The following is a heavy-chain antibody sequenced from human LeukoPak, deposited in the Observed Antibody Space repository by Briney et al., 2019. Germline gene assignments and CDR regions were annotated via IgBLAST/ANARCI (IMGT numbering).Heavy chain of an antibody. Sequence: GGSLRLSCAASGFTFSSYGMHWVRQAPGKGLEWVAFIRYDGSDTYYADSVKGRFTISRDNSKNTLHLQMNSLRAEDTAVYYCARGYCSGGSCYQFDYGGQGTLVTVSS. D-gene: IGHD2-15*01. V-gene: IGHV3-30*02. J-gene: IGHJ4*02. CDR2: IRYDGSDT. CDR1: GFTFSSYG. CDR3: ARGYCSGGSCYQFDY.